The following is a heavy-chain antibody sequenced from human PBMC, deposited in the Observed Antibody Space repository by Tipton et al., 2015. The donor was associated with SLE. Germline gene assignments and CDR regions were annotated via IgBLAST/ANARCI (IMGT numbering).Heavy chain of an antibody. Sequence: SLRLSCAASGFTFGDYAMHWVRQAPGKGLEWVSGISWNSGSIGYADSVKGRFTISRDNAKNSLYLQMNSLRLEDTAVYYCARLNYYYGLAVWGQGTTVAVSS. J-gene: IGHJ6*02. D-gene: IGHD2-21*01. V-gene: IGHV3-9*01. CDR2: ISWNSGSI. CDR1: GFTFGDYA. CDR3: ARLNYYYGLAV.